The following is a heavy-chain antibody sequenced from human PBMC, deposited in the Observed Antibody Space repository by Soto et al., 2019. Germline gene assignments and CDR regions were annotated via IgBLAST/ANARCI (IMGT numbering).Heavy chain of an antibody. D-gene: IGHD3-10*01. CDR3: AKHRTDYGSDY. CDR1: GFTFSHHW. V-gene: IGHV3-7*02. Sequence: PGGSLRLSCAASGFTFSHHWMTWVRQAPGKGLEWVANIKQDGSEKYYVDSVKGRFTISRDNSKNTLYLQMNSLRAEDTAVYYCAKHRTDYGSDYWGQGTLVTVSS. J-gene: IGHJ4*02. CDR2: IKQDGSEK.